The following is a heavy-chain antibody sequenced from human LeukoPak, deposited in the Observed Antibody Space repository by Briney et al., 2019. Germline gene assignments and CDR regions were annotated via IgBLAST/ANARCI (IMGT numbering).Heavy chain of an antibody. Sequence: GGSLRLSCAASGFTFSSYAMHWVRQAPGKGLEWVAVISYDGSNKYYADSVKGRFTISRDNSKNTLYLQMNSLRAEDTAVYYCATTTHQLERLAPLDYWGQGTLVTVSS. CDR1: GFTFSSYA. CDR2: ISYDGSNK. D-gene: IGHD1-1*01. J-gene: IGHJ4*02. V-gene: IGHV3-30-3*01. CDR3: ATTTHQLERLAPLDY.